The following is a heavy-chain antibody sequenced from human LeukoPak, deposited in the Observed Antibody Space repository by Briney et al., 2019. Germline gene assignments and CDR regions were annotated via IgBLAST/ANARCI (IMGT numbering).Heavy chain of an antibody. J-gene: IGHJ3*02. V-gene: IGHV1-46*01. D-gene: IGHD6-19*01. Sequence: EASGKVSCKASGYTFTRYYMHWVRQAPGQGLEWMGIINPSGGSTSYAQKFQGRVTMTRDMSTSTVYMELSSLRSEDTAVYYCARDPKLAVAVSRIPPNDAFDIWGHGTMVTVSS. CDR1: GYTFTRYY. CDR2: INPSGGST. CDR3: ARDPKLAVAVSRIPPNDAFDI.